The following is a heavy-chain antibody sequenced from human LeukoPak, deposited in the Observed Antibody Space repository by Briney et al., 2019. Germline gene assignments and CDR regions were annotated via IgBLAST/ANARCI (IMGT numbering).Heavy chain of an antibody. CDR3: LCGPYYYYMDV. V-gene: IGHV4-39*01. Sequence: PSETQSLICTVSGGSISSSSDYWGWIRQPPGKGLEWIGSIYYSGSTYYNPSLKSRVTISVDTSKNQFSLKLSSVTAADTAVYYCLCGPYYYYMDVWGKGTTVTVSS. J-gene: IGHJ6*03. CDR2: IYYSGST. D-gene: IGHD2-21*01. CDR1: GGSISSSSDY.